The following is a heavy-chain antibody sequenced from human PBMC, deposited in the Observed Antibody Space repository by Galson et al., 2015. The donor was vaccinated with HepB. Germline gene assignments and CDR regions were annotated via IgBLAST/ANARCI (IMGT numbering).Heavy chain of an antibody. D-gene: IGHD3-22*01. V-gene: IGHV3-30*18. Sequence: SLRLSCAASGFTFSSYGMHWVRQAPGKGLEWVAVTSYDGSNKYYADSVKGRFTISRDNSKNTLYLQMNSLRAEDTAVYYCAKGGSITMIVVVLGDDAFDIWGQGTMVTVSS. J-gene: IGHJ3*02. CDR3: AKGGSITMIVVVLGDDAFDI. CDR2: TSYDGSNK. CDR1: GFTFSSYG.